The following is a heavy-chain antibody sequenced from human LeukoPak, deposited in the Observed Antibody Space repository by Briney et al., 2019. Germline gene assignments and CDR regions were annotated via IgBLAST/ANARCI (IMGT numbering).Heavy chain of an antibody. V-gene: IGHV4-31*03. Sequence: PSETLSLTCTVSGGSISSGGYYWSWIRQHPGKGLEWIGYIYYSGSTYYNPSLKSRVTISVDTSKNQFFLKLSSVTAADTAVYYCARGAIWFGELSNFDYWGQGTLVTVSS. CDR3: ARGAIWFGELSNFDY. CDR2: IYYSGST. D-gene: IGHD3-10*01. CDR1: GGSISSGGYY. J-gene: IGHJ4*02.